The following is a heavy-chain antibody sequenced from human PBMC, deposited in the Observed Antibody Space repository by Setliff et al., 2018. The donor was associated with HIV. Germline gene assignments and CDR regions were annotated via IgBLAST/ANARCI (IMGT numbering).Heavy chain of an antibody. V-gene: IGHV4-31*01. CDR2: IYYIGNT. CDR1: GGSISGGGYY. CDR3: ARVPRITTLRNAFDI. Sequence: SETLSLTCTVSGGSISGGGYYWSWIRQHPGKGLDWIGNIYYIGNTDYNPSLKSLVTISIDTSKNQFSLKLSSVTAADTAIYYCARVPRITTLRNAFDIWGQGTMVTVSS. J-gene: IGHJ3*02. D-gene: IGHD3-3*01.